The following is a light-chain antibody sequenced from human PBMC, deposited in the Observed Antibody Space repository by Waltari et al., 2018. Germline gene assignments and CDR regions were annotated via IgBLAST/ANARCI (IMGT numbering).Light chain of an antibody. CDR3: CSYAGSYTKV. J-gene: IGLJ3*02. CDR1: GSDVGGYNY. Sequence: QSALTQPRSVSGSPGQSVTVSCTGTGSDVGGYNYVSWYQQHPDKAPKLLIYEINKRPSGVPARVSGSKSGNPASLTISGLQAEDEADYYCCSYAGSYTKVFGGGTKVTVL. CDR2: EIN. V-gene: IGLV2-11*01.